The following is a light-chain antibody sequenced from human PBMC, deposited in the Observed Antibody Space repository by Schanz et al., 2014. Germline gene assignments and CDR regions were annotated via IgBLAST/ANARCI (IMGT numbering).Light chain of an antibody. J-gene: IGLJ2*01. Sequence: QSALTQPASVSGSPGQSITISCTGPSSDVGSYNLVSWYQQHPGKAPKLMIYDVIKRPSGVPDRFSGSKSGNTASLTISGLQAEDEADYYCCSYAGSYTLVFGGGTKLTVL. CDR2: DVI. CDR3: CSYAGSYTLV. V-gene: IGLV2-11*01. CDR1: SSDVGSYNL.